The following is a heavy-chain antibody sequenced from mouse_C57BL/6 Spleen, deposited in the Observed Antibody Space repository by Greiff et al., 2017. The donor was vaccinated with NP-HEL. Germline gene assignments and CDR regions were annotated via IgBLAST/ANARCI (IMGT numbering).Heavy chain of an antibody. CDR3: ARRGDYDGGDYFDY. V-gene: IGHV1-26*01. Sequence: EVQLQQSGPELVKPGASVKISCKASGYTFTDYYMNWVKQSHGKSLEWIGDINPNNGGTSYNQKLKGKATLTVDKSSSTAYMELRSLTSEDSAVYYCARRGDYDGGDYFDYWGQGTTLTVSS. CDR2: INPNNGGT. D-gene: IGHD2-4*01. J-gene: IGHJ2*01. CDR1: GYTFTDYY.